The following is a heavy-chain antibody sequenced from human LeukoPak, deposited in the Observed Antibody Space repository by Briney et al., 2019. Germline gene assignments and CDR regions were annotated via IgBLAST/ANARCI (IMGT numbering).Heavy chain of an antibody. Sequence: SETLSLTCTVSGGSISSYYWSWIRQPPGKGLEWIGYIYYSGSTNYNPSLKSRVTISVDTSKNQFSLKLSSVTAADTAVYYCARGGGAKIKRGYYFYYWGQGTLGTGSS. J-gene: IGHJ4*01. CDR3: ARGGGAKIKRGYYFYY. CDR2: IYYSGST. D-gene: IGHD5-12*01. CDR1: GGSISSYY. V-gene: IGHV4-59*01.